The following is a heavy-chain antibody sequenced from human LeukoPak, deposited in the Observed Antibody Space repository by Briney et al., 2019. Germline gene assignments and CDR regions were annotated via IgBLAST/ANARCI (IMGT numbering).Heavy chain of an antibody. CDR2: TSDDGSAK. V-gene: IGHV3-30-3*01. Sequence: GGSLRLSCAASGFTFSSYAMHWVRQAPGKGLQWLALTSDDGSAKYYADSVKGRFTISRDNSQNTLYLQMNSLRADETAIYYCVRAPGGFHGDYSPIAYWGQGTLVTVSS. J-gene: IGHJ4*02. CDR1: GFTFSSYA. CDR3: VRAPGGFHGDYSPIAY. D-gene: IGHD4-17*01.